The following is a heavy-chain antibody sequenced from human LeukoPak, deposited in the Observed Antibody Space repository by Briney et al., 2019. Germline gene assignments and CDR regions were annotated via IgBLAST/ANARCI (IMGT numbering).Heavy chain of an antibody. CDR3: ARGITIFGVVL. J-gene: IGHJ4*02. V-gene: IGHV3-74*01. Sequence: TGGSLRLSCAASGFTFSSYWMHWVRQAPGKGLVWVSRINSDGSSTSYADSVKGRFTISRDNAKNSLYLQMNSLRAEDTAVYYCARGITIFGVVLWGQGTLVTVSS. CDR2: INSDGSST. CDR1: GFTFSSYW. D-gene: IGHD3-3*01.